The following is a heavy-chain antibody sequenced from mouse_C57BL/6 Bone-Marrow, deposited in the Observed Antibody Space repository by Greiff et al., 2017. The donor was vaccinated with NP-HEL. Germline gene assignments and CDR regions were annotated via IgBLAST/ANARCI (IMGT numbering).Heavy chain of an antibody. CDR3: ARRDSSGYYAMDY. CDR2: ISSGSSTI. D-gene: IGHD3-2*02. Sequence: EVKVVESGGGLVKPGGSLKLSCAASGFTFSDYGMHWVRQAPEKGLEWVAYISSGSSTIYYADTVKGRFTISRDNAKNTLFLQMTSLRSEDTAMNYCARRDSSGYYAMDYWGQGTSVTVSS. CDR1: GFTFSDYG. V-gene: IGHV5-17*01. J-gene: IGHJ4*01.